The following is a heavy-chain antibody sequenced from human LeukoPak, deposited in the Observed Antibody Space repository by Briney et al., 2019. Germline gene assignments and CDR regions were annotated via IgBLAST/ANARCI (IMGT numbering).Heavy chain of an antibody. D-gene: IGHD3-22*01. CDR2: ISAYNGNT. J-gene: IGHJ4*02. Sequence: ASVKVSCKASGYTFTTYAMNWLRQAPGQGLEWMGWISAYNGNTNYAQKLQGRVTMTTDTSTSTAYMELRSLRSDDTAVYYCARVTGYYYDSSGSYYFDYWGQGTLVTVSS. CDR3: ARVTGYYYDSSGSYYFDY. V-gene: IGHV1-18*01. CDR1: GYTFTTYA.